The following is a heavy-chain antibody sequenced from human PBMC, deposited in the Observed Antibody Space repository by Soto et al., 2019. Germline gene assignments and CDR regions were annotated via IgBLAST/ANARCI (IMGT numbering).Heavy chain of an antibody. CDR2: MNPNRGNT. J-gene: IGHJ4*02. CDR1: GYTFTSYD. D-gene: IGHD6-19*01. Sequence: QVQLVQSGAEVKKPGSSVKVSCKAPGYTFTSYDINWVRQATGQELEWMGWMNPNRGNTGYAQTFQGRVTMTRNTAISTGYMELSSLRSEDTAVYYCARGQAVACTALFFPFDYWVQGTLVTVS. CDR3: ARGQAVACTALFFPFDY. V-gene: IGHV1-8*01.